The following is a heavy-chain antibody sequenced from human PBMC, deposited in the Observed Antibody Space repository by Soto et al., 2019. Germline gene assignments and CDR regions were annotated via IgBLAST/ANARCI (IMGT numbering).Heavy chain of an antibody. J-gene: IGHJ4*02. CDR3: ARRFTGPGHFDY. V-gene: IGHV3-66*01. CDR2: IYSGGST. Sequence: GGSLILSCAASGFTVSSNYMSWVRQAPGKGLEWVSVIYSGGSTYYADSVKGRFSISRDNSENTLYLQMNSLRAEDTAVYYCARRFTGPGHFDYWGQGTLVTVSS. CDR1: GFTVSSNY. D-gene: IGHD2-8*02.